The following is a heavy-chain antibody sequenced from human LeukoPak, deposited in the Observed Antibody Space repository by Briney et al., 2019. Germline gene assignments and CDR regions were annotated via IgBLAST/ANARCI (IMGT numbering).Heavy chain of an antibody. CDR1: GFTFSSYG. D-gene: IGHD5-24*01. V-gene: IGHV3-30*03. J-gene: IGHJ3*02. CDR3: ASLDGVHDAFDI. CDR2: ISYDGSNK. Sequence: GGSLRLSCAASGFTFSSYGMHWVRQAPGKGLEWVAVISYDGSNKYYADSVKGRFTISRDNSKNTLYLQMNSLRAEDTAVYYCASLDGVHDAFDIWGQGTMVTVSS.